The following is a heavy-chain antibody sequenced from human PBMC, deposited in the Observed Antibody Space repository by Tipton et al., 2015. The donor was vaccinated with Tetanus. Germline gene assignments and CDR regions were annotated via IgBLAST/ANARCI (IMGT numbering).Heavy chain of an antibody. V-gene: IGHV4-34*01. CDR2: INQRGT. CDR3: ARAGFEGSSSSGYFDH. CDR1: GGSSSSFY. D-gene: IGHD2-2*01. Sequence: TLSLTCAVHGGSSSSFYRSWIRQPPGGGLEWIGEINQRGTSYNPSLKSRVTIAVDTFKRQFSMTLTSATAADTAVYYCARAGFEGSSSSGYFDHWGLGVLVTVSS. J-gene: IGHJ4*02.